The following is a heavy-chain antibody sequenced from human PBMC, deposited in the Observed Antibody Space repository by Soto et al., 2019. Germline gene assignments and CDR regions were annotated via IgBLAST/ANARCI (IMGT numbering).Heavy chain of an antibody. Sequence: QVQLQESGPGLVKPSETLSLTCTVSGDSISGGASFWSWIRQPPGKGLEWIANVYYSWSSYYNPSLKSRLTISVDTTKNQFSLQLKSMTAADTAVYYCAKLSCTSSTCYFPGWFDPWGQGTLVTVSS. V-gene: IGHV4-31*03. CDR1: GDSISGGASF. J-gene: IGHJ5*02. CDR2: VYYSWSS. D-gene: IGHD2-2*01. CDR3: AKLSCTSSTCYFPGWFDP.